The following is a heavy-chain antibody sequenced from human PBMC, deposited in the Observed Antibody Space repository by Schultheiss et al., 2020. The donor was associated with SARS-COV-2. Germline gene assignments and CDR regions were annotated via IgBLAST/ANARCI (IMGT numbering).Heavy chain of an antibody. Sequence: TLSLTCTFSGFSLSTSGMCVSWIRQPPGKALEWLARIDWDDDKYYSTSLKTRLTISKDTSKNQVVLTMTNMDPVDTATYYCARSSSSTSYYYYYMDVWGKGTTVTVSS. D-gene: IGHD2-2*01. CDR2: IDWDDDK. CDR3: ARSSSSTSYYYYYMDV. J-gene: IGHJ6*03. CDR1: GFSLSTSGMC. V-gene: IGHV2-70*11.